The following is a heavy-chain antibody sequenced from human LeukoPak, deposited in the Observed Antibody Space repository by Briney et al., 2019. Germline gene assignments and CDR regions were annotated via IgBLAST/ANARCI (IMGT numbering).Heavy chain of an antibody. D-gene: IGHD5-24*01. Sequence: PGGSLRLSCAASGFTFSSYSMNWVRQAPGKGLEWVSYISSSSSTIYYADSVKGRFTISRDNSKNTLYLQMNSLRAEDTAVYYCAKDRAKVATISYFDYWGQGTLVTVSS. J-gene: IGHJ4*02. CDR1: GFTFSSYS. CDR3: AKDRAKVATISYFDY. V-gene: IGHV3-48*01. CDR2: ISSSSSTI.